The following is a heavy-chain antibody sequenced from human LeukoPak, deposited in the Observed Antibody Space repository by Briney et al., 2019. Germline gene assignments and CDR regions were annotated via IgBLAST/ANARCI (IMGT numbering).Heavy chain of an antibody. V-gene: IGHV3-30*02. Sequence: GGSLRLSCAASGFTFSSYGMHWVRQAPGKGLEWVAFIRYDGSNKYYADSVKGRFTISRDNSKNTLYLQVNSLRAEDTAVYYCAKDYCSSTSCYIDYWGQGTLVTVSS. D-gene: IGHD2-2*02. CDR3: AKDYCSSTSCYIDY. CDR2: IRYDGSNK. J-gene: IGHJ4*02. CDR1: GFTFSSYG.